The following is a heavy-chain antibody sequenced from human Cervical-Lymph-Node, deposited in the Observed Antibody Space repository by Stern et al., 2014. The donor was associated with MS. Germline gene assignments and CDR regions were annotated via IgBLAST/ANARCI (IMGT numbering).Heavy chain of an antibody. CDR2: ISAYNGNT. D-gene: IGHD1-26*01. V-gene: IGHV1-18*04. J-gene: IGHJ3*02. CDR1: GYTFSSYG. CDR3: ARDGVGNDDAFDI. Sequence: QVQLVQSGGEVEKPGASVKVSCQASGYTFSSYGISWVRQAPGQGLEWMGWISAYNGNTRYAQKVRGRVTLTTDTSTSTAYMELRSLRSDDTAVYYCARDGVGNDDAFDIWGQGTLVSVSS.